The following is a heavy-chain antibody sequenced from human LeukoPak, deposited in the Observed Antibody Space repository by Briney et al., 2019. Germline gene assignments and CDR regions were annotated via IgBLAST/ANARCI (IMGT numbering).Heavy chain of an antibody. Sequence: SETLSLTCTVSGGSISSSSYYWGWIRQPPGKGLEWIGSIYYSGSTYYNPSLKGRVTISVDTSKNQFSLKLSSVTAADTAVYYCATNLPLPIVVVPAAMLYDAFDIWGQGTMVTVSS. J-gene: IGHJ3*02. CDR1: GGSISSSSYY. V-gene: IGHV4-39*01. D-gene: IGHD2-2*01. CDR3: ATNLPLPIVVVPAAMLYDAFDI. CDR2: IYYSGST.